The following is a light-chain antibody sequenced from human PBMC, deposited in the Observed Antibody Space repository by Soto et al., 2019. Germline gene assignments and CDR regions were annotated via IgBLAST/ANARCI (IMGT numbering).Light chain of an antibody. Sequence: EIVLTQSPGTLSLSPGERATLSCRASQSFSSSYLAWYQQKPGQAPRLLIYGASSRATGIPDRFSGSGSGTDFTLPISSLEPEIFAFYSCQHHGSALSTLGPGPKVDVK. CDR2: GAS. J-gene: IGKJ3*01. V-gene: IGKV3-20*01. CDR3: QHHGSALST. CDR1: QSFSSSY.